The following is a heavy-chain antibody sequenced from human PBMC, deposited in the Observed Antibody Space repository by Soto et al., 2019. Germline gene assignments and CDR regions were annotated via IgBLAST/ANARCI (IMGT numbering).Heavy chain of an antibody. J-gene: IGHJ4*02. CDR2: IYFSGSI. V-gene: IGHV4-30-4*01. CDR3: ARARIHCTSASCYTEFDS. CDR1: GDSICSRDHY. Sequence: SETLSLTCTVSGDSICSRDHYWSWIRQPPGKGLEWIGYIYFSGSIYSSPSLKSRVTISVDTSQNQFSLKVTSVTAADTAVYYCARARIHCTSASCYTEFDSRGQGILVTVSS. D-gene: IGHD2-2*02.